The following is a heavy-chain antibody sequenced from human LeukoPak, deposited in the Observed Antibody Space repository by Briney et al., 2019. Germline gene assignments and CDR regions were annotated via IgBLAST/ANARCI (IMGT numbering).Heavy chain of an antibody. CDR3: ARYDVTVEIDY. Sequence: GGSLRLSCAASGFTFSDSYMTWIRQAPGKGLEWVSYISNSGTSIYYADSVKGRFTISRDNAKNSLSLQMNSLRAEDTAVYYCARYDVTVEIDYWGQGTLVTVSS. CDR2: ISNSGTSI. J-gene: IGHJ4*02. D-gene: IGHD5-24*01. V-gene: IGHV3-11*04. CDR1: GFTFSDSY.